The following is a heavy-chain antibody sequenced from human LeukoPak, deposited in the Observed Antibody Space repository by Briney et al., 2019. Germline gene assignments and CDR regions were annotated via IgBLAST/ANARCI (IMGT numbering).Heavy chain of an antibody. V-gene: IGHV3-21*01. D-gene: IGHD6-25*01. CDR3: ARGGEGPLDAFDI. CDR2: ISSSSSYI. CDR1: GFTFSSYS. Sequence: GGSLRLSCAASGFTFSSYSMNWVRQAPGKGLEWVTSISSSSSYIYYADSVKGRFTISRDNAKNSLYLQMNSLRAEDTAVYYCARGGEGPLDAFDIWGQGTMVTVSS. J-gene: IGHJ3*02.